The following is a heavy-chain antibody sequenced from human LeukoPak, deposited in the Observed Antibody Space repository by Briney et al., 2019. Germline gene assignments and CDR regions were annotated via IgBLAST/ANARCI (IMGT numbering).Heavy chain of an antibody. Sequence: ASVKVSCKASGYTFTGYYMHWVRQAPGQGLEWMGWINPNSGGTNYAQKFQGRVTMTRDTSISTAYMELSRLRSDDTAVYYCARAGDTLTGYYHTWWGQGTLVTVSS. J-gene: IGHJ4*02. D-gene: IGHD3-9*01. CDR3: ARAGDTLTGYYHTW. CDR2: INPNSGGT. CDR1: GYTFTGYY. V-gene: IGHV1-2*02.